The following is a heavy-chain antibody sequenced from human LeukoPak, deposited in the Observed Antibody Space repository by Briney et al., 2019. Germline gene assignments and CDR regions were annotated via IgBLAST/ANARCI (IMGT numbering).Heavy chain of an antibody. CDR1: GFTFSSYG. D-gene: IGHD3-3*01. CDR3: ARDLSIDAVFGVVIYYYGMDV. J-gene: IGHJ6*02. CDR2: ISYDGSNK. V-gene: IGHV3-30*03. Sequence: GGSLRLSCAASGFTFSSYGMHWVRQAPGKGLEWVAVISYDGSNKYYADSVKGRFTISRDNAKNSLYLQMNSLRAEDTAVYYCARDLSIDAVFGVVIYYYGMDVWGQGTTVTVSS.